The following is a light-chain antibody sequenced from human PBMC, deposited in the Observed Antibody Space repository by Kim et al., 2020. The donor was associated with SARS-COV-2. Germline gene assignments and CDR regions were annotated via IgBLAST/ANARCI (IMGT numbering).Light chain of an antibody. CDR1: SSNIGSNY. V-gene: IGLV1-47*01. CDR2: RNN. J-gene: IGLJ3*02. Sequence: GQRVTISCSGSSSNIGSNYVYWYQQLPGAAPKLLNYRNNQRPSGVPDRFSGSKSGTSASLAISGLRSEDEADYYCAAWDDSLSVWVFGGGTQLTFL. CDR3: AAWDDSLSVWV.